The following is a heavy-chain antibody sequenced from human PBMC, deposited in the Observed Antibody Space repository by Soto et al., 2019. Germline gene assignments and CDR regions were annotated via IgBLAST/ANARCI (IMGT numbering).Heavy chain of an antibody. J-gene: IGHJ4*02. CDR1: GGSISSGGYY. CDR2: IYYSGST. D-gene: IGHD2-2*01. CDR3: ARSSTSANYFDY. V-gene: IGHV4-31*03. Sequence: SETLSLTCTVSGGSISSGGYYWSWIRQHPGKGLEWIGYIYYSGSTYYNPSLKSRVTISVDTSKNQFSLKLSSVTAADTAVYYCARSSTSANYFDYWGQGTLVTSPQ.